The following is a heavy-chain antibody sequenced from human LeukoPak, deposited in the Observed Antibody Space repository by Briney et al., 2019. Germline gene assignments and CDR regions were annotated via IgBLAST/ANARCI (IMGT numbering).Heavy chain of an antibody. CDR3: ARDESSWFGELSPLFDP. J-gene: IGHJ5*02. CDR1: GFTFSSYS. D-gene: IGHD3-10*01. Sequence: GGSLRLSCAASGFTFSSYSMNWVRQAPGKGLEWVSSISSSSSSYIYYADSVKGRFTISRDNAKNSLYLQMNSLRAEDTAVYYCARDESSWFGELSPLFDPWGQGTLVTVSS. CDR2: ISSSSSSYI. V-gene: IGHV3-21*01.